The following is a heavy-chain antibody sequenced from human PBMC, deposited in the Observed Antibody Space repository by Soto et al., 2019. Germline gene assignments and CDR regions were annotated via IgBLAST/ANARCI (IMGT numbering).Heavy chain of an antibody. D-gene: IGHD6-13*01. V-gene: IGHV3-30*18. CDR2: MSVDGTNK. J-gene: IGHJ6*02. CDR1: GFNFSSSG. CDR3: SKELNSPSTWAGYTYYSGMDV. Sequence: QVQLVESGGGVVQPGRSLRLSCEASGFNFSSSGIHWVRQAPGKGLEWVAVMSVDGTNKYYADSVKGRFRISRENSKNTLYMQMNILRPKDTAVNYCSKELNSPSTWAGYTYYSGMDVWGQGTTVTVSS.